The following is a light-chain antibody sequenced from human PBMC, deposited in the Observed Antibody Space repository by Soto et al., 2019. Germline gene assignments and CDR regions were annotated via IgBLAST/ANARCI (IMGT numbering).Light chain of an antibody. CDR1: QNVRSN. J-gene: IGKJ4*02. V-gene: IGKV3-11*01. CDR2: NAT. Sequence: EIVLTQSPATLCLSPGERATLSCRASQNVRSNLAWYQQKAGQAPSLLIYNATNRATGIPARFSGSGSGTDFTLTISSLEPEDFAVYHCQQRRNWPLTFGGGTKVQIK. CDR3: QQRRNWPLT.